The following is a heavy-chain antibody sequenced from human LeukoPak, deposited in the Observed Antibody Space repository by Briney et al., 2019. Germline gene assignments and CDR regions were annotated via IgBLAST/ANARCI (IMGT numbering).Heavy chain of an antibody. D-gene: IGHD1-26*01. Sequence: GGSLRLSCAASGFTFSSYSMNWVRQAPGKGLEWVSYISSSSDTVYYADSVKGRFTISRDNAKNSLYLQMNNLRAEDTAVYYCASGIIVGASDDAFDIWGQGTMVTVSS. CDR3: ASGIIVGASDDAFDI. J-gene: IGHJ3*02. CDR2: ISSSSDTV. V-gene: IGHV3-48*04. CDR1: GFTFSSYS.